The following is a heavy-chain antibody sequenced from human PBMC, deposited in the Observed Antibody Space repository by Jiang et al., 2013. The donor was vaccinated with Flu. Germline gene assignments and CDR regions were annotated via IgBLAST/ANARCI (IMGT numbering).Heavy chain of an antibody. J-gene: IGHJ3*02. V-gene: IGHV3-33*01. CDR3: ARDYYGSGSYFREDAFDI. Sequence: VQLLESGGGVVQPGRSLRLSCAASGFTFSSYGMHWVRQAPGKGLEWVAVIWYDGSNKYYADSVKGRFTISRDNSKNTLYLQMNSLRAEDTAVYYCARDYYGSGSYFREDAFDIWGQGTMVTV. CDR2: IWYDGSNK. D-gene: IGHD3-10*01. CDR1: GFTFSSYG.